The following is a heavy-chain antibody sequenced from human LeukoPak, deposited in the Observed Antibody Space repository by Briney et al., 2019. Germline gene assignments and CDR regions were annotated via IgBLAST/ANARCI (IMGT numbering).Heavy chain of an antibody. CDR1: GYTFTGYY. D-gene: IGHD3-22*01. V-gene: IGHV1-2*02. CDR3: ARGSAFDYYSSFTH. Sequence: GASVKVSCKASGYTFTGYYMHWVRQAPGQGLEWMGWINPNSGGTNYAQKFQGRVTMTRDTSISTAYMELSRLRSDDTAVYYCARGSAFDYYSSFTHWGQGTLVTVSS. CDR2: INPNSGGT. J-gene: IGHJ4*02.